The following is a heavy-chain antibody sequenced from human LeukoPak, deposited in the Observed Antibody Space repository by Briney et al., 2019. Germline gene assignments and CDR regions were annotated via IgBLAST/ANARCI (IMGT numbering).Heavy chain of an antibody. J-gene: IGHJ6*03. CDR2: INPSGGST. V-gene: IGHV1-46*01. CDR3: ARDHCSSTSCYTLTYYYYMDV. CDR1: GYTFTSYY. D-gene: IGHD2-2*02. Sequence: ASVKVSCKASGYTFTSYYMHWVRQAPGQGLEWMGIINPSGGSTSYAQKFQGRVTMTRDTSTSTAYMELRSLRSDDTAVYYCARDHCSSTSCYTLTYYYYMDVWGKGTTVTVSS.